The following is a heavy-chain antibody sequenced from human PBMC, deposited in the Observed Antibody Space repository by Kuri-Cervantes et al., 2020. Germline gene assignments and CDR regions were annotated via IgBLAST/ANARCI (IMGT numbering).Heavy chain of an antibody. Sequence: SETLSLTCTVSGGSISNYYWSWIRQPAGKGLEWIGRIYTRGSTNYNPSLKSRVTISVDTSKNQFSLKLSSVTAADTAVYYCARETLVRGYYDSSGYWEERLPDYWGQGTLVTVAS. CDR2: IYTRGST. D-gene: IGHD3-22*01. CDR3: ARETLVRGYYDSSGYWEERLPDY. V-gene: IGHV4-4*07. CDR1: GGSISNYY. J-gene: IGHJ4*02.